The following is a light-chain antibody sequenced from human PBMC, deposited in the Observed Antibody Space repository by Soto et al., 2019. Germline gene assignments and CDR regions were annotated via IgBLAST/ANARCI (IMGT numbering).Light chain of an antibody. CDR1: QSVSQSVSSK. J-gene: IGKJ1*01. CDR2: GAS. CDR3: QQYDNWPWT. V-gene: IGKV3-15*01. Sequence: EIVLTQSPGTLSLSPGERATLSCRASQSVSQSVSSKLAWYQQKPGQAPRLLIYGASRRATGFPARVSGSGSGTDFTLTISSLQSEDFAVYYCQQYDNWPWTFGQGTKVDIK.